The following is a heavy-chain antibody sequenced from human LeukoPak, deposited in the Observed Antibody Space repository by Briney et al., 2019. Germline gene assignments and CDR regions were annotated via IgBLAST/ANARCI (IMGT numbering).Heavy chain of an antibody. CDR3: ARRVTYYDILTGYEIRDFDY. V-gene: IGHV1-8*01. Sequence: EASVKVSCKASGYTFTSYDINWVRQATGQGPEWMGWMNPTSGNTGYAQKFQGRVTMTRNTSISTAYMELSSLRSEDTAVYYCARRVTYYDILTGYEIRDFDYWGQGTLVTVSS. CDR1: GYTFTSYD. D-gene: IGHD3-9*01. J-gene: IGHJ4*02. CDR2: MNPTSGNT.